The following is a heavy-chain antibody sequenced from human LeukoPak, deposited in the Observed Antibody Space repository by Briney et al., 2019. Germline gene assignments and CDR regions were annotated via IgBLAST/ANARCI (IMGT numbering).Heavy chain of an antibody. CDR2: IYYSGST. J-gene: IGHJ6*02. D-gene: IGHD1-26*01. V-gene: IGHV4-59*12. Sequence: SETLSLTCTVSGGSIISYYWSWIRQPPGKGLEWIGYIYYSGSTNYNPSLKSRVTISVDTSKNQFSLKLSSVTAADTAVYYCASSYRYYYGMDVWGQGTTVTVSS. CDR1: GGSIISYY. CDR3: ASSYRYYYGMDV.